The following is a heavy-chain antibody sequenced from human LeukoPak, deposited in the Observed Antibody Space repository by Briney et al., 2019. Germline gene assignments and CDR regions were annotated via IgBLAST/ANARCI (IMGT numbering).Heavy chain of an antibody. CDR3: AKSRAIVVVITGTPFDY. CDR1: GFTFSSYA. CDR2: ISGSGDST. D-gene: IGHD3-22*01. V-gene: IGHV3-23*01. Sequence: GGSLRLSCAASGFTFSSYAMSWVRQAPGKGLEWVSGISGSGDSTYYADSVKGRLTLSRDNSKNALYLQMNSLRAEDTAVYYCAKSRAIVVVITGTPFDYWGQGTLVTVSS. J-gene: IGHJ4*02.